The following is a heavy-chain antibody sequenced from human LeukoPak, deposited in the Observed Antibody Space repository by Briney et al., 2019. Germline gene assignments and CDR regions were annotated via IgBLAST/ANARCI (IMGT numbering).Heavy chain of an antibody. D-gene: IGHD2-2*01. CDR3: ASGTEDIVVVPATLRNYYFDY. J-gene: IGHJ4*02. Sequence: ASVKVSCKASGDTFSIYTFTWVRQAPGQGLEWMGGIIPIFGTANYAQKFQGRVTITADKSTSTAYMDLSSLRSEDTAVYYCASGTEDIVVVPATLRNYYFDYWGQGTLVTVSS. V-gene: IGHV1-69*06. CDR1: GDTFSIYT. CDR2: IIPIFGTA.